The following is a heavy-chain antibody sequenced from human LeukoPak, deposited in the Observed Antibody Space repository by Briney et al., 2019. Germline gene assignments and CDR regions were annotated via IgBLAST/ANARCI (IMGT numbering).Heavy chain of an antibody. D-gene: IGHD5-12*01. CDR2: INHSGST. Sequence: SETLSLTCAVYGGSFSGYYWSWIRQPPGKGLEWIGEINHSGSTNYNPSLKSRVTISVDTSKNQFSLKLSSVTAADTAVYYCARTPGARWTYIVATRSQFDYWGQGTLVTVSS. V-gene: IGHV4-34*01. CDR1: GGSFSGYY. CDR3: ARTPGARWTYIVATRSQFDY. J-gene: IGHJ4*02.